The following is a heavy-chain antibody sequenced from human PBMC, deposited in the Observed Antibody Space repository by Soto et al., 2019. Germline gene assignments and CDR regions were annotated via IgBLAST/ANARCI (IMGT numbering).Heavy chain of an antibody. CDR1: GYSISSGYY. J-gene: IGHJ6*02. V-gene: IGHV4-38-2*02. D-gene: IGHD3-3*01. CDR2: IYHSGST. CDR3: ARDVRPYSDFWTTNYYYYGMDV. Sequence: PSETLSLTCAVSGYSISSGYYWGWIRQPPGKGLEWIGSIYHSGSTYYNPSLKSRVTISVDTPKNQFSLKLSSVTAADTAVYYCARDVRPYSDFWTTNYYYYGMDVWGQGTTVTVSS.